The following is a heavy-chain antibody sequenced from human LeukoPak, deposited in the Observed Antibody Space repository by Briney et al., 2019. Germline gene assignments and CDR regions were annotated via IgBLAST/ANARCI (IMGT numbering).Heavy chain of an antibody. CDR3: AKAVKYYYDSSGYYYFDY. V-gene: IGHV3-23*01. CDR2: ISGSGGST. J-gene: IGHJ4*02. Sequence: GGSLRLSCAASGFTFSSYAMSWVRQAQGKGLDWVSAISGSGGSTYYADSVKGRFTISRNNSKNTLYLQMNSLSAEDTAVYYCAKAVKYYYDSSGYYYFDYWGQGTLVTVSS. CDR1: GFTFSSYA. D-gene: IGHD3-22*01.